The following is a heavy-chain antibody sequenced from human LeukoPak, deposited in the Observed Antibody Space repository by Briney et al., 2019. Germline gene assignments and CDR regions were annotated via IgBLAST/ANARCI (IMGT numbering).Heavy chain of an antibody. CDR3: ARDRGYQLLYDPLFDY. Sequence: SVKVSCKASGGTFSSYAISWVRQAPGQGLEWMGGIIPIFGTANYAQKFQGRVTITADESTSTAYMELSSLRSEDTAVYYCARDRGYQLLYDPLFDYWGQGTLVTVSS. D-gene: IGHD2-2*02. CDR1: GGTFSSYA. V-gene: IGHV1-69*13. J-gene: IGHJ4*02. CDR2: IIPIFGTA.